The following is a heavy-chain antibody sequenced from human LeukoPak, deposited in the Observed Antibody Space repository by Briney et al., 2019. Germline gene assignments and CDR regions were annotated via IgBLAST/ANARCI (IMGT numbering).Heavy chain of an antibody. V-gene: IGHV1-2*02. J-gene: IGHJ3*02. CDR1: GYTFTGYY. CDR3: ARDLVFLGVTGFGI. D-gene: IGHD3-10*01. Sequence: ASVKVSCKASGYTFTGYYMHWVRQAPGQGLEWMGWINPNSGGTNYAQKFQGRVTMTRDTSISTAYMELSRLRSDDTAVYYCARDLVFLGVTGFGIWCQGTMVTVSS. CDR2: INPNSGGT.